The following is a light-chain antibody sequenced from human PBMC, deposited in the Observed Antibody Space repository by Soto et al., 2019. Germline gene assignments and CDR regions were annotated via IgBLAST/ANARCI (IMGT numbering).Light chain of an antibody. CDR2: KAS. Sequence: DIQMTQSPSSLSASVGDRVTITCRASQTISSWLAWYQQKPGKAPKLLIYKASTLKSGVPSRFSGSGSGTEFTLTISSLQSEDIAVYYCHQYYTWPRTFGQGTKVDIK. CDR1: QTISSW. CDR3: HQYYTWPRT. J-gene: IGKJ1*01. V-gene: IGKV1-5*03.